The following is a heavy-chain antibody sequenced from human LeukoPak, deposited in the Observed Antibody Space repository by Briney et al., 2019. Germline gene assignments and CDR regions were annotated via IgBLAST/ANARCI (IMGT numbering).Heavy chain of an antibody. CDR3: ARGDSSSWYAGDWFDP. D-gene: IGHD6-13*01. CDR1: GYTFTSYD. V-gene: IGHV1-8*01. CDR2: MNPNSGNT. Sequence: ASVKVSCKASGYTFTSYDINWVRQATGLGLEWMGWMNPNSGNTGYAQKFQGRVTMTRNTSISTAYMELSSLRSEDTAVYYCARGDSSSWYAGDWFDPWGQGTLVTVSS. J-gene: IGHJ5*02.